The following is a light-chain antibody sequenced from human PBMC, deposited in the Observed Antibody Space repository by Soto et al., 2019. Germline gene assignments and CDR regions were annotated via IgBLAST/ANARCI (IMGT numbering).Light chain of an antibody. V-gene: IGLV2-8*01. CDR2: EVS. CDR1: SSDVGGYNY. J-gene: IGLJ2*01. Sequence: QSVLTQPPSASGTPGQSVTIPCTGTSSDVGGYNYVSWYQQHPGKAPKLMIYEVSRRPSGVPDRFSGSKSGNTASLTVSGLQAEDEADYYCSSNAGSNNLVFGGGTKLTVL. CDR3: SSNAGSNNLV.